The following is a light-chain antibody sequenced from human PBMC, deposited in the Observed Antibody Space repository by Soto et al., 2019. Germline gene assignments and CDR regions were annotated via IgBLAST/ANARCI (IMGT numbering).Light chain of an antibody. J-gene: IGLJ3*02. CDR1: SSNIGSNY. CDR2: ANN. CDR3: AVWDDGLSGWV. V-gene: IGLV1-47*02. Sequence: QSVLTQPPSASGTPGQRATISCSGSSSNIGSNYVFWYHQLPGTAPKLLIYANNQRSSGVPDRVSGSKSGTSASLAISGLRSEDEADYYCAVWDDGLSGWVLGGGTKLTVL.